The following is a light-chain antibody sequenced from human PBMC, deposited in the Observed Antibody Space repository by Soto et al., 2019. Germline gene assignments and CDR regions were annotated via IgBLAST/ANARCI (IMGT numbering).Light chain of an antibody. CDR2: WAS. CDR3: QQYFNTPIT. CDR1: QSVLYNSNNKNR. V-gene: IGKV4-1*01. J-gene: IGKJ5*01. Sequence: DIAMTQFPASLAVSLGERATINCRSSQSVLYNSNNKNRLAWYQQKPGQPPKLLIYWASSRESGVPDRFSGSGSGTDFTLTISSLQAEDVAVYYCQQYFNTPITFGQGTRLEIK.